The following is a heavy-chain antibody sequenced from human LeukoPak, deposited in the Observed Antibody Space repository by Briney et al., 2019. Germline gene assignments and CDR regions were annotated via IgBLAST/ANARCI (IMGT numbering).Heavy chain of an antibody. J-gene: IGHJ4*01. CDR1: GFTFSNYW. V-gene: IGHV3-7*01. CDR3: ARDGFISNTWYGFLGF. CDR2: INPDGSEE. D-gene: IGHD6-13*01. Sequence: GGSLRLSCAASGFTFSNYWMSWVRQAPGKGLEWVANINPDGSEEYYVDSVKGRFTISRDNSKNTLDLQMNSLRADDTAVYYCARDGFISNTWYGFLGFWGQGTLVTVSS.